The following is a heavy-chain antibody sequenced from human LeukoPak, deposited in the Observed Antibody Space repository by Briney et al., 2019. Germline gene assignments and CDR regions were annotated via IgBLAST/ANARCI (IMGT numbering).Heavy chain of an antibody. CDR1: GGTFSSYA. J-gene: IGHJ4*02. CDR3: AKDGGNADGYIIGYFDY. CDR2: IIPIFGTA. D-gene: IGHD5-24*01. Sequence: ASVKVSCKASGGTFSSYAISWVRQAPGQGLEWMGGIIPIFGTANYAQKFQGRVTITADKSTSTAYMELNSLRTEETALYYCAKDGGNADGYIIGYFDYWGQGTLVTVSS. V-gene: IGHV1-69*06.